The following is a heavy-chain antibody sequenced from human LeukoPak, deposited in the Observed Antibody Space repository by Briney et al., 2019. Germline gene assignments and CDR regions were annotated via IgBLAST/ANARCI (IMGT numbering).Heavy chain of an antibody. J-gene: IGHJ4*02. D-gene: IGHD2-2*01. CDR2: INHSGST. CDR1: GGSFSGYY. CDR3: ARANAYCSSTSCPTTSPFDY. Sequence: SETLSLTCAVYGGSFSGYYWSWIRQPPGKGREGIGYINHSGSTNYNPSLKSRVTISVDTSKNQFSLKLSSVTAADTAVYYCARANAYCSSTSCPTTSPFDYWGQGTLVTVSS. V-gene: IGHV4-34*01.